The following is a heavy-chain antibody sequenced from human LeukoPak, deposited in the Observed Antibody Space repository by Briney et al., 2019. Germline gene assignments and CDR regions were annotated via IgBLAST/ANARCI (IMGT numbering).Heavy chain of an antibody. D-gene: IGHD2-15*01. CDR1: GFTFSSYA. J-gene: IGHJ4*02. CDR2: ISYDGSNK. CDR3: ARDLKGYYSGGSCYDFDY. V-gene: IGHV3-30-3*01. Sequence: GGSLRLSCAASGFTFSSYAMHWVRQAPGKGLEWVAVISYDGSNKYYADSVKGRFTISRDNSKNTLYLQMNSLRAEDTAVYYCARDLKGYYSGGSCYDFDYWGQGTLVTVSS.